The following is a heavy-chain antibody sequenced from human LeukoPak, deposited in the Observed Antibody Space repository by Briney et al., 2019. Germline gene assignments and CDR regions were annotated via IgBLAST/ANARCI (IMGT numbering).Heavy chain of an antibody. Sequence: GGSLRLSCAASGFTFSSYAMSWVRQTPGKGLEWVSAISGSGGSTYYADSVKGRFTISRDNAKNSLYLQMNSLRAEDTAVYYCARDLAYCGGDCYSGYYYYYYGMDVWGQGTTVTVSS. CDR2: ISGSGGST. J-gene: IGHJ6*02. D-gene: IGHD2-21*02. CDR3: ARDLAYCGGDCYSGYYYYYYGMDV. V-gene: IGHV3-23*01. CDR1: GFTFSSYA.